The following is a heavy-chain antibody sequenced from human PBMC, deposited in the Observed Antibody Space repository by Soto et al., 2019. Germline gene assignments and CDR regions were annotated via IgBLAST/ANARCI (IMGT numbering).Heavy chain of an antibody. V-gene: IGHV3-9*01. D-gene: IGHD4-17*01. J-gene: IGHJ6*03. CDR1: GFTFDDYA. CDR2: ISWNSGSI. CDR3: AKDAKRTTVTLYYYYYMDV. Sequence: GGSLRLSCAASGFTFDDYAMHWVRQAPGKGLEWVSGISWNSGSIGYADSVKGRFTISRDNAKNSLYLQMNSLRAEDTALYYCAKDAKRTTVTLYYYYYMDVWGKGTTVTVSS.